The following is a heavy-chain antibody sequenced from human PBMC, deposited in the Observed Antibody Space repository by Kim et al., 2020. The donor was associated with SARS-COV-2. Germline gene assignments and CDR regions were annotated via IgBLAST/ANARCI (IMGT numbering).Heavy chain of an antibody. V-gene: IGHV6-1*01. Sequence: VKSRITINPDTSKNQFSLQLNSVTPEDTAVYYCARRNQAAAGYYYYYGMDVWGQGTTVTVSS. CDR3: ARRNQAAAGYYYYYGMDV. D-gene: IGHD6-13*01. J-gene: IGHJ6*02.